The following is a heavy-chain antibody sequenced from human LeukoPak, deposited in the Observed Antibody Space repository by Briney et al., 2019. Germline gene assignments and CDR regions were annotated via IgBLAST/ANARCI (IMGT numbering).Heavy chain of an antibody. J-gene: IGHJ4*02. CDR3: AIGSGWYRY. CDR2: IKKDGSEK. V-gene: IGHV3-7*01. Sequence: PGWSLRLSCATSGCSFSNFWMTWVRQAQGKGLEWVANIKKDGSEKTYVDSVKGRFTISRDNAKNSLYLQMSSLRADDTAVYCCAIGSGWYRYWGQGTLVTVSS. D-gene: IGHD6-13*01. CDR1: GCSFSNFW.